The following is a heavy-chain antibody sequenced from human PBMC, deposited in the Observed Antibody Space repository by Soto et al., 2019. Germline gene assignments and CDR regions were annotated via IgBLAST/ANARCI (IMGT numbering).Heavy chain of an antibody. CDR2: IYQTGNT. CDR3: ASSDGGYLDN. Sequence: QVQLQESGPVLVKPSQTLSLSCSVSGGSMSSGASYWNWIRQHQGKGLEWIAYIYQTGNTYYNPSLRSRTTSSVDTSENQFALKLTSLTDADTAVYYCASSDGGYLDNCGRGTRVTVSS. CDR1: GGSMSSGASY. D-gene: IGHD3-22*01. V-gene: IGHV4-31*03. J-gene: IGHJ4*02.